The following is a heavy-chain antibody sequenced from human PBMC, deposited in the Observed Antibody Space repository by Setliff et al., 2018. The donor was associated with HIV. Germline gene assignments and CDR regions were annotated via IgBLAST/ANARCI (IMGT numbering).Heavy chain of an antibody. CDR2: MNRDGSEK. J-gene: IGHJ3*02. CDR1: GFTFSSSW. V-gene: IGHV3-7*04. CDR3: ARDPAFGAFDI. D-gene: IGHD3-10*01. Sequence: GGSLRLSCAASGFTFSSSWMTWVRQAPGRGLEYVAGMNRDGSEKGYADSVKGRFSISRDNAKNSLYLQMSSLRTEDTAVYFCARDPAFGAFDIWGQGSMVTVSS.